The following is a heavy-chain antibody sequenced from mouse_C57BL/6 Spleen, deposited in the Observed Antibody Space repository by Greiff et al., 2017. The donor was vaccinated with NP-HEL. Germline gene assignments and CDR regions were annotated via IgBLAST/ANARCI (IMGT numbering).Heavy chain of an antibody. Sequence: EVQLVESGGGLVKPGGSLKLSCAASGFTFSSYTMSWVRQTPEKRLEWVATISGGGGNTYYPDSVKGRFTISRDNAKNTLYLQMSSLRSEDTALYYCARGGSSYDYWGQGTTLTVSS. V-gene: IGHV5-9*01. CDR1: GFTFSSYT. J-gene: IGHJ2*01. CDR3: ARGGSSYDY. CDR2: ISGGGGNT. D-gene: IGHD1-1*01.